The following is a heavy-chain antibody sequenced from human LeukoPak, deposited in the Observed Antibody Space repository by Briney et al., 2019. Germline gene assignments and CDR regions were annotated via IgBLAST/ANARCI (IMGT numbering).Heavy chain of an antibody. V-gene: IGHV1-69*13. D-gene: IGHD3-10*01. CDR3: ASYFGGFDYYYYYGMDV. Sequence: ASVKVSCKASGGTFSSYAISWVRQAPGQGLGWMGGIIPIFGTANYAQKFQGRVTITADESTSTAYMELSSLRSEDTAVYYCASYFGGFDYYYYYGMDVWGQGTTVTVSS. J-gene: IGHJ6*02. CDR1: GGTFSSYA. CDR2: IIPIFGTA.